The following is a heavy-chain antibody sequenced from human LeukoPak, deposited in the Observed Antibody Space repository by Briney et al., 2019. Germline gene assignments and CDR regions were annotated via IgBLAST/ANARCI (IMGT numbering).Heavy chain of an antibody. CDR2: ISAYNGNT. D-gene: IGHD3-3*01. CDR3: ARPSYYDFWSGYSAFDI. CDR1: GYTFTSYS. Sequence: ASVRVSCEASGYTFTSYSISWVRQAPGQGLEWMGWISAYNGNTNYAQKLQGRVTMTTDTSTSTAYMELRSLRSDDTAVYYCARPSYYDFWSGYSAFDIWGQGTMVTVSS. V-gene: IGHV1-18*01. J-gene: IGHJ3*02.